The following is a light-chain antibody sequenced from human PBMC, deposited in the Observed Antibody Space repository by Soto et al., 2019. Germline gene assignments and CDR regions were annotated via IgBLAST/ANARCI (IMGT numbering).Light chain of an antibody. J-gene: IGLJ1*01. CDR1: SSDVGANIF. CDR2: TVS. CDR3: SSFTTDSTYV. V-gene: IGLV2-14*01. Sequence: QSALTQPASVSGSPGQSITISCTGTSSDVGANIFVSWYQQHPGKVPKLMIYTVSSRPAGVSQRFSGSKSGNTASLTISCLQAEDEADYYCSSFTTDSTYVFGTGTKLTVL.